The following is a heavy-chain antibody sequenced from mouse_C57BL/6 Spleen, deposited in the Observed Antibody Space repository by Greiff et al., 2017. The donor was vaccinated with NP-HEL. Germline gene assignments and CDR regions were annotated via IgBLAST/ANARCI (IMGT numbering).Heavy chain of an antibody. Sequence: QVQLQQSGPELVKPGASVKISCKASGYAFSSSWMNWVKQRPGKGLEWIGRIYPGDGDTNYNGKFKGKATLTADKSSSTAYMQLSSLTSEDSAVYFCARSRGTGTSYFDYWGQGTTLTFSS. CDR1: GYAFSSSW. CDR3: ARSRGTGTSYFDY. D-gene: IGHD4-1*01. J-gene: IGHJ2*01. V-gene: IGHV1-82*01. CDR2: IYPGDGDT.